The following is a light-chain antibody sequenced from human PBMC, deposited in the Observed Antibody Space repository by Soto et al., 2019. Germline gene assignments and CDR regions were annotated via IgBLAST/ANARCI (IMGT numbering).Light chain of an antibody. V-gene: IGKV3-15*01. CDR1: QSVSSN. CDR3: QEYNNWTALT. J-gene: IGKJ4*02. CDR2: GAS. Sequence: EIVMTQSPATLSVSPGERATLSCRANQSVSSNLAWYQQKPGQAPRLLISGASTRATGIPDRFSGSGSGTEFTLTISSLHSEDFAFYYCQEYNNWTALTFGGGTKVEIK.